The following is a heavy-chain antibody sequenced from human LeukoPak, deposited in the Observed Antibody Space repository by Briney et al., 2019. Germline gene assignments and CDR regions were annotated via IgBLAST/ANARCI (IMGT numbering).Heavy chain of an antibody. CDR1: GFIFSSYG. V-gene: IGHV3-33*01. CDR3: ARDSGYCSGGSCYSSAQNWFDP. J-gene: IGHJ5*02. Sequence: PGRSLRLSCAASGFIFSSYGMHWLRQAPGKGLEWVAVIWYDGSNKYYADSVKGRFTISRDNSKNTLYLQMNSLRAEDTAVYYCARDSGYCSGGSCYSSAQNWFDPWGQGTLVTVSS. CDR2: IWYDGSNK. D-gene: IGHD2-15*01.